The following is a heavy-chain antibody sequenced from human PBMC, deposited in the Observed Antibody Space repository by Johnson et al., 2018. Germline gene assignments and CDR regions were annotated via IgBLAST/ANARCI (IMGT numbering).Heavy chain of an antibody. J-gene: IGHJ3*02. CDR2: IRSKANSYAT. CDR1: GLIFSGST. V-gene: IGHV3-73*01. Sequence: LSCAASGLIFSGSTMHWVRQASGKGLEWVGRIRSKANSYATAYAASVKGRFTISRDDSKNTAYLQMNSLKTEDTAVYYCTRHRSGTGDAFDIWGQGTMVTVSS. CDR3: TRHRSGTGDAFDI. D-gene: IGHD1-26*01.